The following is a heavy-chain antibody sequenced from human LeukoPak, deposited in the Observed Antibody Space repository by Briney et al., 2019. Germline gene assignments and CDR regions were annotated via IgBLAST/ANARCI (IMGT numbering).Heavy chain of an antibody. Sequence: GGSLKLSCAASGFTFSGSAMHWVRQGSGKGLEWVGRIRSKANNYATAYAASVKGRFTISRDDSKNTAYLEMNSLKTDDTAVYYCTSLTVGATTENDYWGQETLVTVSS. J-gene: IGHJ4*02. D-gene: IGHD1-26*01. V-gene: IGHV3-73*01. CDR3: TSLTVGATTENDY. CDR1: GFTFSGSA. CDR2: IRSKANNYAT.